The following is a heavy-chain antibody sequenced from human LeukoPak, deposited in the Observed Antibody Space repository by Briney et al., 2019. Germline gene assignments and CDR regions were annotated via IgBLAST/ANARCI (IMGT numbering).Heavy chain of an antibody. Sequence: GGSLRLSCAASGFTFSSYAMHWVRQAPGKGLEWVAVISYDGSNKYYADSVKGRFTISRDNSKNTLYLQMNSLRAEDTAVYYCASFSPVSSDSYYWGQGTLVTVSS. D-gene: IGHD6-19*01. CDR3: ASFSPVSSDSYY. CDR2: ISYDGSNK. V-gene: IGHV3-30-3*01. J-gene: IGHJ4*02. CDR1: GFTFSSYA.